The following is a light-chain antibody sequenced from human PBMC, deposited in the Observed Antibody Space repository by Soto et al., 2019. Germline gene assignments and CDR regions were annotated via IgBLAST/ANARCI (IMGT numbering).Light chain of an antibody. Sequence: DIQMTQSPSSLSASVGDRVTITCQASQDISNFLNWYQQKPGKAPKLLIYDASNLKTGVPSRFSASGSGTHFTFTISSLQPEDIATYYCQHYDNVPLTFGGGTKVEVK. CDR1: QDISNF. V-gene: IGKV1-33*01. CDR2: DAS. J-gene: IGKJ4*01. CDR3: QHYDNVPLT.